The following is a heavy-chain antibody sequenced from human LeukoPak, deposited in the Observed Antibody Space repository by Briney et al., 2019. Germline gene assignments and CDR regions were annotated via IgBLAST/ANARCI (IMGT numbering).Heavy chain of an antibody. CDR2: INPNSGGT. CDR1: GYTFTGYY. D-gene: IGHD5-18*01. V-gene: IGHV1-2*02. CDR3: ARGRIGYSYGHGGYYFDY. Sequence: ASVKVSCKASGYTFTGYYMHWVRQAPGQGLEWMGWINPNSGGTNYAQKFQGRVTMTRDTSISTAYMELSRLRSDDTAVYYCARGRIGYSYGHGGYYFDYWGQGTLVTVSS. J-gene: IGHJ4*02.